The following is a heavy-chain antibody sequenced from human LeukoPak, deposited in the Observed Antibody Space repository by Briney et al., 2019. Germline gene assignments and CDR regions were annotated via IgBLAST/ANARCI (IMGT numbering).Heavy chain of an antibody. CDR1: GFTFSSYG. Sequence: PGGSLRLSCAASGFTFSSYGMHWVRQAPGKGLEWVAFIRYDGSNKYYADSVKGRFTISRDNAKNSLYLQMNSLRAEDMALYYCAKESPFYYYMDVWGKGTTVTVSS. J-gene: IGHJ6*03. CDR3: AKESPFYYYMDV. CDR2: IRYDGSNK. V-gene: IGHV3-30*02.